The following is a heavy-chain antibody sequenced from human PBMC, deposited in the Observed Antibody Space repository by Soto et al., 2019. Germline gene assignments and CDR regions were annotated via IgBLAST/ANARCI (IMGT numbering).Heavy chain of an antibody. J-gene: IGHJ5*02. CDR3: AKDMGSSSWSERYNWFDP. Sequence: PGGSLRLSCAASGFTFSSYAMSWVRQAPGKGLEWVSAISGSGGSTYYADSVKGRFTISRDNSKNTLYLQMNSLRAEDTAVYYCAKDMGSSSWSERYNWFDPWGQGTLVTV. V-gene: IGHV3-23*01. CDR2: ISGSGGST. D-gene: IGHD6-13*01. CDR1: GFTFSSYA.